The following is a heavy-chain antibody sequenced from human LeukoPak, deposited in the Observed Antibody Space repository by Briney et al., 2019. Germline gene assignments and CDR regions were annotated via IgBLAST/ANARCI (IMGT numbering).Heavy chain of an antibody. CDR1: GGSISNYY. D-gene: IGHD4-23*01. J-gene: IGHJ4*02. CDR2: IYYSGTP. Sequence: SKTLSLTCTVSGGSISNYYWSWIRQTPGKGLEWIGYIYYSGTPNYNPSLKSRVTISLDTSKNQVSLKLTFVTAADTAVYYCARDDLDYGGDAGFDYWGQGALVTVSS. V-gene: IGHV4-59*01. CDR3: ARDDLDYGGDAGFDY.